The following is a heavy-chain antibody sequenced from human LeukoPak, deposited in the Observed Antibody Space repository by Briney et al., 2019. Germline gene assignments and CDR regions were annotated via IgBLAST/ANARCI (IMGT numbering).Heavy chain of an antibody. J-gene: IGHJ3*02. D-gene: IGHD6-19*01. Sequence: SETLSLTCTVSGGSISNSRYYWGWVRQPPGKGLEWIGSVYYSGSTSYNPSLKSRVTISVDTSKNEFSLKVSSVTAADTAVYYCARLRPVAGYDAFDIWGHGTMVTVSS. V-gene: IGHV4-39*01. CDR3: ARLRPVAGYDAFDI. CDR1: GGSISNSRYY. CDR2: VYYSGST.